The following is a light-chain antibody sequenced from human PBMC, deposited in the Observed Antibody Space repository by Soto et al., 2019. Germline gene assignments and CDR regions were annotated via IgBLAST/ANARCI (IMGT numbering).Light chain of an antibody. V-gene: IGKV3-15*01. CDR3: QRYNNWPLA. CDR1: QSVSNN. CDR2: VAS. J-gene: IGKJ4*01. Sequence: EIVMTQSPATLSVSPGERATLSCRASQSVSNNLAWYQQKPGQCPRLLIYVASTRATGIPGRFRGSGSGTEFALTISSLQSEDFAVYYCQRYNNWPLAFGGGTKVEI.